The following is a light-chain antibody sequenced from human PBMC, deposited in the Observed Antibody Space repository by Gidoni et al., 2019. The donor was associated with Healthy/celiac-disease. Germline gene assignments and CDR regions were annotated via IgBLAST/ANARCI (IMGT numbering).Light chain of an antibody. CDR1: QGISNS. V-gene: IGKV1-NL1*01. Sequence: DIQMTQSPSSLSASVGDRVTITCRASQGISNSLAWYQQKPGKAPKLLLYAASRLESGVPSRFSGSGSGTDYTLTISSLQPEDFATYYCQQYYSTPYTCGQXTKLEIK. CDR2: AAS. J-gene: IGKJ2*01. CDR3: QQYYSTPYT.